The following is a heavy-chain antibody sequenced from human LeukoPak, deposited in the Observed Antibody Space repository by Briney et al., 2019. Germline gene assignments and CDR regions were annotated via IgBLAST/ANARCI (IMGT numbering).Heavy chain of an antibody. CDR2: INHSGST. CDR3: ARGGGWLRSGGWFDP. J-gene: IGHJ5*02. Sequence: SETLSLTCAVYGGSFSGYYWSWIRQPPGKGLEWIGEINHSGSTNYNPSLKSRVTISVDTSKNQFPLKLSSVTAADTAVYYCARGGGWLRSGGWFDPWGQGTLVTVSS. D-gene: IGHD5-12*01. V-gene: IGHV4-34*01. CDR1: GGSFSGYY.